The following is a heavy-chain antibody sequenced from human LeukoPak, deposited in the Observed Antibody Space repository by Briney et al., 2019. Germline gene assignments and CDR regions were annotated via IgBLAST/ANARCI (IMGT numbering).Heavy chain of an antibody. D-gene: IGHD4-17*01. Sequence: SVKVSCKASGGTFSSYTISWVRQAPGQGLEWMGRIIPIFGIANYAQKFQGRVTITADKSTSTAYMELSSLRSEDTAVYYCARDQGATTVTVDYWGQGTLVTVSS. J-gene: IGHJ4*02. CDR1: GGTFSSYT. CDR2: IIPIFGIA. V-gene: IGHV1-69*04. CDR3: ARDQGATTVTVDY.